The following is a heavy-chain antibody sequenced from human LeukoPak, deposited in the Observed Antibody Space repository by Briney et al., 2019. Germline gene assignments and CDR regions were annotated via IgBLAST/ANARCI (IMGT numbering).Heavy chain of an antibody. CDR3: AKGTTAVAYYFDY. CDR1: GFTFSSYA. J-gene: IGHJ4*02. D-gene: IGHD6-19*01. Sequence: GGSLRLSCAASGFTFSSYAMHWVRQAPGKGLEWVAVISYDGSNKYYADSVKGRFTISRDNSKNTLYLQMNSLRAEDTAVYYCAKGTTAVAYYFDYWGQGTLVTVSS. V-gene: IGHV3-30*04. CDR2: ISYDGSNK.